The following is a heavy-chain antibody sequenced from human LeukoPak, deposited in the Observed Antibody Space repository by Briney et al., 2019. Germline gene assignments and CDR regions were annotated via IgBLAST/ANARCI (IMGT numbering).Heavy chain of an antibody. J-gene: IGHJ4*02. Sequence: PGGSLRLSCAASGFTFSRNWMHWVRQAPGKGLVWVSRINSDGRSTNYADSVKGRFTISRDNAKNTLYLQMNSLGAEDTAVYYCARDYDFDDYWGQGTLVTVSS. D-gene: IGHD3-3*01. CDR1: GFTFSRNW. V-gene: IGHV3-74*01. CDR2: INSDGRST. CDR3: ARDYDFDDY.